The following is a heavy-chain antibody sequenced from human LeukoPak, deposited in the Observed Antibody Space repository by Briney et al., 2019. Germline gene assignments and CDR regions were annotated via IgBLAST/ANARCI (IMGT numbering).Heavy chain of an antibody. CDR1: GFTFSSYW. Sequence: GGSLRLSCAASGFTFSSYWMHWVRQAPGKGLVWVSRINTDGSSTSYADSVKGRFTISRDNAKNTLYLQMNSLRAEDTAVYYCARGLGATKADSDYWGRGTLVTVSS. J-gene: IGHJ4*02. V-gene: IGHV3-74*01. CDR3: ARGLGATKADSDY. D-gene: IGHD1-26*01. CDR2: INTDGSST.